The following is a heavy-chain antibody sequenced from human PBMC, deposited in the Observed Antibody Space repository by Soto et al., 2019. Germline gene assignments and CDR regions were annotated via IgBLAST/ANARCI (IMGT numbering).Heavy chain of an antibody. J-gene: IGHJ4*02. D-gene: IGHD3-22*01. CDR3: NAYFYDTSTYGAGY. V-gene: IGHV4-34*01. Sequence: TSETLSLTCAVYGGSFSGYYWSWIRQPPGKGLEWIGEINHSGSTNYNPSLKSRVTISVDTSKNQFSLKLSSVTAADTAVYYCNAYFYDTSTYGAGYWGQGTLVTVSS. CDR2: INHSGST. CDR1: GGSFSGYY.